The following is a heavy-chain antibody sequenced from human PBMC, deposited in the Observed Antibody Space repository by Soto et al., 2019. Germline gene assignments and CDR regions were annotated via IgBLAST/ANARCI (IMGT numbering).Heavy chain of an antibody. CDR1: GFTFDDYA. Sequence: DVQLVESGGGLVQPGRSLRLSCAASGFTFDDYAMHWVRQAPGKGLEWVSGISWNSGSIGYADSVKGRFTISRDNAKNSLYLQMNSLRAEDTALYYCGVYCSSTSCYLWFDPWGQGTLVTVSS. D-gene: IGHD2-2*01. CDR2: ISWNSGSI. V-gene: IGHV3-9*01. CDR3: GVYCSSTSCYLWFDP. J-gene: IGHJ5*02.